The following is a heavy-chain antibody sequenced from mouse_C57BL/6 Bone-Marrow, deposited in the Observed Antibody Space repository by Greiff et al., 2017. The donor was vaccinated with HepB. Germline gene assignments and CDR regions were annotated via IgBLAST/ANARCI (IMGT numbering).Heavy chain of an antibody. CDR2: IYPGDGDT. D-gene: IGHD2-4*01. CDR3: ARFYDYDGYFDV. CDR1: GYAFSSYW. V-gene: IGHV1-80*01. J-gene: IGHJ1*03. Sequence: VQLQQSGAELVKPGASVKISCKASGYAFSSYWMNWVKQRPGKGLEWIGQIYPGDGDTNYNGKFKGKATLTADKSSSTAYMQLSSLTSEDSAVYFCARFYDYDGYFDVWGTGTTVTVSS.